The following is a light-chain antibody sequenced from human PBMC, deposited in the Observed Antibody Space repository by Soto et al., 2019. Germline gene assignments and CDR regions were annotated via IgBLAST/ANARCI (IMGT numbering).Light chain of an antibody. CDR2: GAN. V-gene: IGKV1-39*01. CDR1: QSISTY. CDR3: QQNYGTPGT. J-gene: IGKJ1*01. Sequence: DIELTQSPSSLSASVGDRVTITCRASQSISTYLNWYQQRPGTAPKVLIFGANSLQSGVPSRFSGSGSGTEFTLTISSLQPEDFATYYCQQNYGTPGTFGQGTKVDVK.